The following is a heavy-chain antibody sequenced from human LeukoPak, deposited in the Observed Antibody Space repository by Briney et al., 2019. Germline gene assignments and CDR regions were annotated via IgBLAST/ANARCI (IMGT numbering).Heavy chain of an antibody. J-gene: IGHJ4*02. Sequence: GESLRISCKGSGYSFTSYWIGWVRQMPGKGLEWMGIIYPGDSDTRYSPSFQGQVTISADKSISTAYLQWSGLKASDTAMYYCARQSSPVATHSSLAIWGQGTLVTVSS. D-gene: IGHD4-23*01. CDR3: ARQSSPVATHSSLAI. CDR2: IYPGDSDT. CDR1: GYSFTSYW. V-gene: IGHV5-51*01.